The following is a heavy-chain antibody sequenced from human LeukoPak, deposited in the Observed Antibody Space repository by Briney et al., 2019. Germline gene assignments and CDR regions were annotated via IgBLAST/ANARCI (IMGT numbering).Heavy chain of an antibody. CDR3: TTVTNNDY. CDR2: IRSKAYGGAT. CDR1: GFTFGDYA. D-gene: IGHD4-17*01. V-gene: IGHV3-49*04. Sequence: GGSLRLSCTASGFTFGDYAMSWVRQAPGKGLEWVGFIRSKAYGGATEYAASVKGRFTISRDDSKSIAYLQMNSLKTEDTAVYYCTTVTNNDYWGQGTLVTVSS. J-gene: IGHJ4*02.